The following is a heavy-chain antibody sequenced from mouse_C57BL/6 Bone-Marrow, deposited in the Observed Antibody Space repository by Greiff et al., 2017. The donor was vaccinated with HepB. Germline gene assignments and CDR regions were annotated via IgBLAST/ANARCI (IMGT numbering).Heavy chain of an antibody. CDR1: GFTFSSYA. CDR3: ARGGPMIVTTGYFNV. D-gene: IGHD2-5*01. CDR2: ISDGGSYT. V-gene: IGHV5-4*03. Sequence: EVKLVESGGGLVKPGGSLKLSCAASGFTFSSYAMSWVRQTPEKRLEWVATISDGGSYTYYPDNVKGRFTISRDNAKNNLYLQMSHLKSEDTAMYYCARGGPMIVTTGYFNVGGTGTTVTVSS. J-gene: IGHJ1*03.